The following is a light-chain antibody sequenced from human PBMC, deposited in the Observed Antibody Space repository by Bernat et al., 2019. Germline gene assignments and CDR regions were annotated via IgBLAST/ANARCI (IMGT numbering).Light chain of an antibody. CDR3: SSYTSISTLV. V-gene: IGLV2-18*02. J-gene: IGLJ2*01. CDR1: SSDVGSYNR. Sequence: QSALTQPPSVSGSPGQSVTISCTGTSSDVGSYNRVSWYQQSPGTAPKLMIYELTNRPSGVPDRFSGSKSGNTASLIISGLQAEDEADYYCSSYTSISTLVFGGGTKLTVL. CDR2: ELT.